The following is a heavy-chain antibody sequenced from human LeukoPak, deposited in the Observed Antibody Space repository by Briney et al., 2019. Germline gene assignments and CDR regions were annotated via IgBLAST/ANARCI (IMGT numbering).Heavy chain of an antibody. V-gene: IGHV4-4*07. CDR1: GGSISSYY. Sequence: SETLSLTCTVSGGSISSYYWSWIRQPAGKGLEWIGRIYTSGSTNYNPSLKSRVTMSVDTSKNHFSLNLNSVTAADTAVYFCASQRDYGNYIPLWDWGQGTLVTVSS. J-gene: IGHJ4*02. CDR3: ASQRDYGNYIPLWD. D-gene: IGHD4-11*01. CDR2: IYTSGST.